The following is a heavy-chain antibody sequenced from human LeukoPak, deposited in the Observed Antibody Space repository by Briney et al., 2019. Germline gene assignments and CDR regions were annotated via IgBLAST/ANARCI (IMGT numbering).Heavy chain of an antibody. D-gene: IGHD3-22*01. V-gene: IGHV4-34*01. CDR1: GGSFSGYY. Sequence: SETLSLTCAVYGGSFSGYYWSWIRQPPGKGLEWIGEINHSGSTNYNPSLKSRVTISVDTSKNQFSLKLSSVTAADTAVYYCARVRSRRTMIVVATGMYFDYWGQGTLVTVSS. CDR2: INHSGST. J-gene: IGHJ4*02. CDR3: ARVRSRRTMIVVATGMYFDY.